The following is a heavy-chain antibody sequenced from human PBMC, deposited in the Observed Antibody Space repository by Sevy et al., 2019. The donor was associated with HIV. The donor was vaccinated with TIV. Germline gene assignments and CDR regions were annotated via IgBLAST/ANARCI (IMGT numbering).Heavy chain of an antibody. Sequence: GGSLRLSCAASGFTFSIYAMNWVRQAPGKGLEWVSGEAGSGGSTYHADSVKGRFTISRDDSKSTLYLQMNSLRAEDTAEYYCAKGLGDPVAFDIWGQGTMVTVS. CDR3: AKGLGDPVAFDI. V-gene: IGHV3-23*01. J-gene: IGHJ3*02. D-gene: IGHD2-21*02. CDR2: EAGSGGST. CDR1: GFTFSIYA.